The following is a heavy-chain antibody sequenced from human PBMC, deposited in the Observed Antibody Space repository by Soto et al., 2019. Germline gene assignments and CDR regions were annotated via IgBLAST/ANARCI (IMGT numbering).Heavy chain of an antibody. CDR3: AGNFPGQYAFDI. D-gene: IGHD4-4*01. J-gene: IGHJ3*02. Sequence: QVQLQESGPGLVRPSGTLSLTCGVSGGSISSSDWWSCVRQSPGKGLEWIAEVSLDWRTNYNPSLKSRVSISIDKSNNQFSLTLNSVTAADTAVYYCAGNFPGQYAFDIWGQGTMVTVSS. CDR1: GGSISSSDW. CDR2: VSLDWRT. V-gene: IGHV4-4*02.